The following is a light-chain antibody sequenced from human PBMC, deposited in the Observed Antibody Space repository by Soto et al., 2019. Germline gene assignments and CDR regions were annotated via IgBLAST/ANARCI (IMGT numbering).Light chain of an antibody. CDR1: QSVSSY. J-gene: IGKJ2*01. V-gene: IGKV3-11*01. CDR2: DAS. CDR3: QQRSNWPPLVT. Sequence: EIVLTQSPATLSLSPGERATLSCRASQSVSSYLAWYQQKPGQAPRLLIYDASNRATGIPXXFXXXGSXTXXXXXXXXXXXEDFAVYYCQQRSNWPPLVTFGQGTKLEIK.